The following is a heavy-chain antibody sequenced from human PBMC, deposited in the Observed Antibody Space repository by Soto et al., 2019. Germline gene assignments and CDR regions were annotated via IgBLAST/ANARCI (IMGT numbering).Heavy chain of an antibody. CDR1: GGSISSSSYY. J-gene: IGHJ4*02. CDR3: ARLVSVLTPIPETIDYFDY. CDR2: IYYSGST. D-gene: IGHD1-20*01. V-gene: IGHV4-39*01. Sequence: PSETLSLTCTVSGGSISSSSYYWGWIRQPPGKGLEWIGSIYYSGSTYYNPSLKSRVTISVDTSKNQFSLKLSSVTAADTAVYYCARLVSVLTPIPETIDYFDYWGQGTLVTVS.